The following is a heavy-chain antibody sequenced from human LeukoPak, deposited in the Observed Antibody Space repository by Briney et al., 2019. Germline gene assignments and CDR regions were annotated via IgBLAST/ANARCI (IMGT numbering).Heavy chain of an antibody. CDR1: GFTFSDYY. Sequence: PGGSLRLSCAASGFTFSDYYMSWIRQAPGKGLEWVSYISSSDSTKYYADFVKGRFTVSRDNAKNSLDLQMNSLRADDTAVYYCARDSTSVGAFDPWGQGALVTVSS. J-gene: IGHJ5*02. CDR3: ARDSTSVGAFDP. V-gene: IGHV3-11*01. CDR2: ISSSDSTK.